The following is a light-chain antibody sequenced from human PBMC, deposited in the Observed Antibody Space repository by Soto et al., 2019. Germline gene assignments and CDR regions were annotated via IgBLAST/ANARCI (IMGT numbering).Light chain of an antibody. CDR2: AVS. Sequence: EIVLAQYPGTLSLSPGERATLSCRASQSVSNNYLAWYQQKPGQAPRLVIIAVSIRAPGIPDRFSGSGSGTDFTLTINRLEREDFAVYYCQQYGSSRWTFGQGTKVDNK. J-gene: IGKJ1*01. CDR3: QQYGSSRWT. V-gene: IGKV3-20*01. CDR1: QSVSNNY.